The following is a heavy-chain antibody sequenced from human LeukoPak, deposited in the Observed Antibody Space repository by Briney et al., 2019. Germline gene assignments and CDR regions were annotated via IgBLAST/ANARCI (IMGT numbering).Heavy chain of an antibody. D-gene: IGHD6-19*01. CDR2: INPSGGST. CDR1: GYTFTSYY. Sequence: ASVKVSCKASGYTFTSYYMHWVRQAPGQGLEWMGIINPSGGSTSYAQKFQGRVTMTRDTSTSTVYMELSGLRSEDTAVYYCAREDSSGWSDLPVKGAFDYWGQGTLVTVSS. V-gene: IGHV1-46*01. J-gene: IGHJ4*02. CDR3: AREDSSGWSDLPVKGAFDY.